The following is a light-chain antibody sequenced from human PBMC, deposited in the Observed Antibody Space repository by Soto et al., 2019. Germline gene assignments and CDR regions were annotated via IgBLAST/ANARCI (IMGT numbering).Light chain of an antibody. J-gene: IGKJ1*01. Sequence: DIQMTQSPSILSASVGDRVTITCRSSQTITNWLAWYQQKPGKAPRLLIYDASSLESWVPSRFSGSGYGTEFTLTISSLQPDDFATYYCQQYNSYSTFGQGTKVDIK. CDR3: QQYNSYST. CDR2: DAS. V-gene: IGKV1-5*01. CDR1: QTITNW.